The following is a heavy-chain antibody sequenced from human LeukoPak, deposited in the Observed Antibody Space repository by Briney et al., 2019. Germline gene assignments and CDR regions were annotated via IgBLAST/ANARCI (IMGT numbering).Heavy chain of an antibody. CDR3: ARLRYCSSTSCPRGRAYYYGMDV. V-gene: IGHV4-39*01. Sequence: SETLSLTCTVSGGSISSSISYWGWIRHPPGKGLECLGCIYYSGSTYYNPSRKSRVTISVDTSKNQFSLKLSSVTAADTAVYYCARLRYCSSTSCPRGRAYYYGMDVWGQGTTVTVSS. D-gene: IGHD2-2*01. CDR1: GGSISSSISY. J-gene: IGHJ6*02. CDR2: IYYSGST.